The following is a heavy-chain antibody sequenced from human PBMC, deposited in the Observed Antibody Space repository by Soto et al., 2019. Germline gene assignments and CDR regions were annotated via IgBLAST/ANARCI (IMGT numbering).Heavy chain of an antibody. J-gene: IGHJ6*02. CDR3: ARTQRSIAAQEYGMDV. CDR1: GFTFSSYS. V-gene: IGHV3-21*01. Sequence: GGSLRLSCAASGFTFSSYSMNWVRQAPGKGLEWVSSISSSSSYIYYADSVKGRFTISRDNAKNSLYLQMNSLRAEDTAVYYCARTQRSIAAQEYGMDVWGQGTPVTVSS. CDR2: ISSSSSYI. D-gene: IGHD6-6*01.